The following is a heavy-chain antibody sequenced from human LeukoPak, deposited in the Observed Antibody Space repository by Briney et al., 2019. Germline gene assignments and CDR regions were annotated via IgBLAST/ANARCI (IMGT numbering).Heavy chain of an antibody. V-gene: IGHV3-33*01. J-gene: IGHJ6*02. CDR2: IWYDGSNK. CDR3: ARGRGGTYFYYGMDV. D-gene: IGHD3-10*01. Sequence: GMSPRLSCAASGFSFSSYGMYWVRQAPGKGLEWVAVIWYDGSNKYYVDSVKGRFTISRDNSKNTLYLQMNSLRAEDTAVYYCARGRGGTYFYYGMDVWGLGTTVTVSS. CDR1: GFSFSSYG.